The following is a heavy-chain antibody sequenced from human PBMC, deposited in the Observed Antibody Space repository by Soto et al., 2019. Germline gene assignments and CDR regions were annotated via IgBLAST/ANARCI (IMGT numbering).Heavy chain of an antibody. CDR1: GYTFTSYG. J-gene: IGHJ4*02. CDR3: ARGRSRDGYKHLGY. V-gene: IGHV1-18*01. CDR2: ISAYNGNT. D-gene: IGHD5-12*01. Sequence: ASVKVSCKASGYTFTSYGISWVRQAPGQGLEWMGWISAYNGNTNYAQKLQGRVTMTTDTSTSTAYMELRSLRSDDTAVYYCARGRSRDGYKHLGYWGQGTLVTVSS.